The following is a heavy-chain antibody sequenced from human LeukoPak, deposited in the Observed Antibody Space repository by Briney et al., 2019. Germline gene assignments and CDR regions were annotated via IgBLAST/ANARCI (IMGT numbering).Heavy chain of an antibody. V-gene: IGHV5-51*01. Sequence: PGESLKISCKGSGYSFTSYWIGWVRQMPGKGLEWMGIIYPGDSDTRYSPSFQGQVTISADKSISTAYLQWSSLRASDTAIYFCARRDGSGYYGRYFDYWGQGTLVTVSSGESSQPRYFDYWGQGTLVTVSS. CDR3: ARRDGSGYYGRYFDYWGQGTLVTVSSGESSQPRYFDY. D-gene: IGHD3-22*01. CDR1: GYSFTSYW. J-gene: IGHJ4*02. CDR2: IYPGDSDT.